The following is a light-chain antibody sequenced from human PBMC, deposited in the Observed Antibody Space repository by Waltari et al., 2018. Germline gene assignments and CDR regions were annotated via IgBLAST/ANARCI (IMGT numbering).Light chain of an antibody. CDR2: DVN. Sequence: QPALTQPASVSGSPGQSIIISCTGTPSDIGGYNSVSWYQQLPGKAPKLLIYDVNNRPSGISDRFSGSRSGNLASLIISRLQAGDEADYYCSSYTTNTILPLFGSGTRVTVL. CDR1: PSDIGGYNS. V-gene: IGLV2-14*03. J-gene: IGLJ6*01. CDR3: SSYTTNTILPL.